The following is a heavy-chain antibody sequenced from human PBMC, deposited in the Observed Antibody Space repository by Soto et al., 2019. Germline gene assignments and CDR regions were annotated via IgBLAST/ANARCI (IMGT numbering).Heavy chain of an antibody. D-gene: IGHD5-18*01. CDR2: ISFSSSYM. J-gene: IGHJ4*02. V-gene: IGHV3-21*01. Sequence: SGGSLRLSCAASGFIFNTYSMNWVRQPPGRGLEWVSSISFSSSYMYYADSVKGRFTISRDNSKNSLYLQMNSLRAEDTAVYYCVRDSLRYSYAQYDYWGQGTLVTVSS. CDR1: GFIFNTYS. CDR3: VRDSLRYSYAQYDY.